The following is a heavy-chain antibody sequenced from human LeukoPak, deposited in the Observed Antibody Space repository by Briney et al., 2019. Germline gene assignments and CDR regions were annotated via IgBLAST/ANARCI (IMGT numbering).Heavy chain of an antibody. CDR1: GFTFSSYG. CDR3: ARAGPRGNSQFAY. V-gene: IGHV3-33*01. J-gene: IGHJ4*02. CDR2: IWYDGSNK. D-gene: IGHD2/OR15-2a*01. Sequence: GRSLRLSCAASGFTFSSYGMHWVRQAPGKGLEWVALIWYDGSNKYYTDSVKGRLTISRDNSKNTLYLQMNSLRAEDTAIYYCARAGPRGNSQFAYWGQGTLVTVSS.